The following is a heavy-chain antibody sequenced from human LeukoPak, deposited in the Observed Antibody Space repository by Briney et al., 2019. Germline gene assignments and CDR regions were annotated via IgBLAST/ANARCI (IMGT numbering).Heavy chain of an antibody. D-gene: IGHD5-18*01. J-gene: IGHJ4*02. CDR1: GGTFSSYA. CDR2: IIPIFGTA. CDR3: ARVYSYGQGFDY. Sequence: ASVKVSCKASGGTFSSYAISWVRQAPGQGLEWMGRIIPIFGTANYAQKFQGRVTITTDESTSTAYMELSSLRSEDTAVYYCARVYSYGQGFDYWGQGTLVTVSS. V-gene: IGHV1-69*05.